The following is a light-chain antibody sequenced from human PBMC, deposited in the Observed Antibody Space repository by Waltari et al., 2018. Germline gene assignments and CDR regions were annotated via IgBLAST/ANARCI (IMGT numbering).Light chain of an antibody. CDR1: RSDRGRYDI. CDR3: CSYAGNYVWV. J-gene: IGLJ3*02. Sequence: QSALTQPAAVSGSPGQSVTISCTGARSDRGRYDIVSWYQQRPGNAPKLVISDVSKRPSGVSDRFSGSKSGDTASLTISGLQFEDEADYYCCSYAGNYVWVFGGGTRLTVL. CDR2: DVS. V-gene: IGLV2-23*02.